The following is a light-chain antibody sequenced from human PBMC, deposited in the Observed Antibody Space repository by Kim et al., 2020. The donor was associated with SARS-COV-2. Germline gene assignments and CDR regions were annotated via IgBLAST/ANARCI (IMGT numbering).Light chain of an antibody. CDR1: QGINSY. Sequence: ASVGDRVIITCRASQGINSYLAWYQQRPGKAPTLLYDAASTLRGGVSWTFSGSGSGTEFTLTISILQPEDAATYYCQQVHTYPLTFGGGTKVDIK. V-gene: IGKV1-9*01. J-gene: IGKJ4*01. CDR2: AAS. CDR3: QQVHTYPLT.